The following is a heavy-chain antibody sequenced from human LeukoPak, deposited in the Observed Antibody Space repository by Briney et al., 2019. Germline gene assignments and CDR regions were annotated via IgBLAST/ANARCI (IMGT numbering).Heavy chain of an antibody. V-gene: IGHV4-39*07. Sequence: SETLSLTCTVSGGSISSSSYYWGWIRQPPGKGLEWIGSTYYSGSTYYNPSLKSRVTISVDTSKNQFSLKLSSVTAADTAVYYCARGPMVRAYYYYMDVWGKGTTVTISS. CDR3: ARGPMVRAYYYYMDV. D-gene: IGHD3-10*01. J-gene: IGHJ6*03. CDR2: TYYSGST. CDR1: GGSISSSSYY.